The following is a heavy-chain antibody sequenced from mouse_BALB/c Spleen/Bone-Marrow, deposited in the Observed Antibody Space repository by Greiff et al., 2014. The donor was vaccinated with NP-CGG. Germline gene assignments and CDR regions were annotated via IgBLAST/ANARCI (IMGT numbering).Heavy chain of an antibody. CDR2: ISYSGDT. CDR3: ARRGCYGSSLDY. Sequence: VQLQQSGPGLVKPSQSLSLTCTVTGYSITSDYAWNWIRQFPGNKLEWMGFISYSGDTSYNPSLKSRISITRDTSKNQFFLQLNSVTTADTATYYCARRGCYGSSLDYWGQGTTLTVSS. V-gene: IGHV3-2*02. D-gene: IGHD1-1*01. J-gene: IGHJ2*01. CDR1: GYSITSDYA.